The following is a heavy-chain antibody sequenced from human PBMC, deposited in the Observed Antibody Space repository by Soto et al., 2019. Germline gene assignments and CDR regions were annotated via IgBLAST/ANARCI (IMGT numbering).Heavy chain of an antibody. D-gene: IGHD4-17*01. J-gene: IGHJ6*02. Sequence: PGGSLRLSCAASGFTFSSYAMHWVRQAPGKGLEWVAVISYDGSNKYYADSVKGRFTISRDNSKNTLYLQMNSLRAEDTAVYYCARDGNPHFFYGDYVEVYGMDVWGQGTTVTVS. CDR2: ISYDGSNK. CDR3: ARDGNPHFFYGDYVEVYGMDV. CDR1: GFTFSSYA. V-gene: IGHV3-30-3*01.